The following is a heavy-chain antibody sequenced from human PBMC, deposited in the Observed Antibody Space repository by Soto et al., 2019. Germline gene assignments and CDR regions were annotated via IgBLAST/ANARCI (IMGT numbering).Heavy chain of an antibody. CDR2: IWNDGSGY. D-gene: IGHD6-13*01. V-gene: IGHV3-33*01. Sequence: QVQLVESGGGVVQPGGSLRLSCAASGFTFNNYGMHWVRQAPGKGLEWVAVIWNDGSGYYYANSVKGRFTISRDNSKNTLYPKMSSLRAEDTAVYFCARRKISHHTRGAAAARVGMDVWGHGTTVTVSS. CDR1: GFTFNNYG. J-gene: IGHJ6*02. CDR3: ARRKISHHTRGAAAARVGMDV.